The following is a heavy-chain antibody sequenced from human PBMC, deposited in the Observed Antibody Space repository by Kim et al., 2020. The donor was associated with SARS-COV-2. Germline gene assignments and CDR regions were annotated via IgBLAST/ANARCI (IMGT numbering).Heavy chain of an antibody. CDR1: GFTFTDHA. J-gene: IGHJ5*02. CDR2: IDGSDGTT. V-gene: IGHV3-23*01. Sequence: GGSLRLSCITSGFTFTDHAMSWVRQAPWKGLEWVSSIDGSDGTTYYVDSVKGRFTISRDNSKNTLYLQMSNLRADDTAVYYCMKGGWGWIWDAWGQGTLVTVSS. D-gene: IGHD2-2*03. CDR3: MKGGWGWIWDA.